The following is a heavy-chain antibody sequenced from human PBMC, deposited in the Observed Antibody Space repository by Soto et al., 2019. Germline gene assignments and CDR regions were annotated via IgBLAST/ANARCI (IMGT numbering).Heavy chain of an antibody. V-gene: IGHV4-34*01. CDR3: EKGHKNGYYDSGTFYSSVT. J-gene: IGHJ5*02. D-gene: IGHD3-10*01. CDR1: GGSFHGYY. CDR2: INHSGSA. Sequence: PSETLSLTCAVYGGSFHGYYWSWIRQPPGEGLEWIGEINHSGSANYNPTFKSRVSISVDMSKSQMSLQLTSVSAADTAVYYCEKGHKNGYYDSGTFYSSVTWGQGTLVTVSS.